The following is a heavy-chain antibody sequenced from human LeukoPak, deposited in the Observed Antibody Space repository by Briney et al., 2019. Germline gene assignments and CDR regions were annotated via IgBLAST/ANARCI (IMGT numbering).Heavy chain of an antibody. CDR2: ISYDGSYN. V-gene: IGHV3-30*02. CDR1: GFTFSTYG. Sequence: GGSLRLSCAASGFTFSTYGMHWVRQAPGKGLEWVAFISYDGSYNYYADSVKGRFTISRDNSKNTLYLQMNSLGAEDTAVYYCAKDPYYYDNDGYYYALGIDYWGQGTLVTVSS. J-gene: IGHJ4*02. CDR3: AKDPYYYDNDGYYYALGIDY. D-gene: IGHD3-22*01.